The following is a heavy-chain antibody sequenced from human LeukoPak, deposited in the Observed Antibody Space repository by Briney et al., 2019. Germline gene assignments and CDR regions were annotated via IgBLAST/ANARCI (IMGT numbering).Heavy chain of an antibody. J-gene: IGHJ4*02. CDR2: ISGSGVIT. CDR1: RFTFSSYA. Sequence: GGSLRLSCAASRFTFSSYAMSWVRQAPGKGLEWVSAISGSGVITYYADSVKGRFTMSRDNSKNTLYLQMNSLRAEDTAVYYCAKEGYSSTCNAHFDYWGQGTLVIVSS. D-gene: IGHD6-13*01. CDR3: AKEGYSSTCNAHFDY. V-gene: IGHV3-23*01.